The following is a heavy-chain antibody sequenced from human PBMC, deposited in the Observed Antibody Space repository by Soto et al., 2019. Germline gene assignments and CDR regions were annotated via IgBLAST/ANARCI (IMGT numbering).Heavy chain of an antibody. J-gene: IGHJ5*02. CDR1: GGTFSSYT. CDR2: IIPILGIA. Sequence: QVQLVQSGAEVKKPGSSVKVSCKASGGTFSSYTISWVRQAPGQGLEWMGRIIPILGIANYAQKFQGRVTSTADKSTSTAYMELSSLRAEDTAVYYCAREEKLWGRDWFDPWGQGTLVTVSS. V-gene: IGHV1-69*08. D-gene: IGHD2-21*01. CDR3: AREEKLWGRDWFDP.